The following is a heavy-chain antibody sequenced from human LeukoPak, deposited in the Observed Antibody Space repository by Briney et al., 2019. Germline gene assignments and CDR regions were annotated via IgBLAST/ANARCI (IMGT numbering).Heavy chain of an antibody. V-gene: IGHV1-18*04. CDR3: ARSIAAAGTWWFDP. CDR1: GYIFTRTG. CDR2: ISPYNDNT. Sequence: APVKVSCKASGYIFTRTGINWVRQAPGQGLEWMGWISPYNDNTKYAQKLQGRVTMTTDTSTSTAYMELRSLRSDDTAVYYCARSIAAAGTWWFDPWGQGTLVTVSS. D-gene: IGHD6-13*01. J-gene: IGHJ5*02.